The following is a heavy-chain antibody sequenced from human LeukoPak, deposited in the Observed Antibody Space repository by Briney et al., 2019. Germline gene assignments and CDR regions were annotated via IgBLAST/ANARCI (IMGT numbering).Heavy chain of an antibody. Sequence: GGSLRLSCAASGFTFSSYAMSWVRQSPGKGLEWVSAISGSGGSTYYADSVKGRFTISRDNSKNTLYLQMNSLRAEDTAVYYCAKKSYSSSWEFNWGQGTLVTVSS. CDR1: GFTFSSYA. D-gene: IGHD6-13*01. J-gene: IGHJ4*02. V-gene: IGHV3-23*01. CDR3: AKKSYSSSWEFN. CDR2: ISGSGGST.